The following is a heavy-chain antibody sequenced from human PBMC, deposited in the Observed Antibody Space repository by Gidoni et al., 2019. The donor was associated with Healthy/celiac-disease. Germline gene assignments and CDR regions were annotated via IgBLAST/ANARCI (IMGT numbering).Heavy chain of an antibody. Sequence: QVQLVQSVAEVKKPRASVKVSCRPSGYTFTGHYMHWVRQAPGQGLEWLGWINPDRGGTNYAQKFQGRVTMTRDTSISTAYRELSRLRSDDTAVYYCARGDYYDSSGYYWAFDYWGQGTLVTVSS. V-gene: IGHV1-2*02. CDR2: INPDRGGT. D-gene: IGHD3-22*01. CDR1: GYTFTGHY. J-gene: IGHJ4*02. CDR3: ARGDYYDSSGYYWAFDY.